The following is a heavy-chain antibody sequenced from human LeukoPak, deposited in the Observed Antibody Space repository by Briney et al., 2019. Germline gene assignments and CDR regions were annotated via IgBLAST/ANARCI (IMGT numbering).Heavy chain of an antibody. Sequence: SETLSLTCDVSGGFISSGTHYWTWIRQPVGKGLEWLGRIFTSGRPAYNPSLKSRVTISVDTSKNQFSLKLRSVSAADTAVYYCARDRGGGSYTLDYWGQGTLVTVSS. CDR3: ARDRGGGSYTLDY. V-gene: IGHV4-61*02. CDR2: IFTSGRP. CDR1: GGFISSGTHY. D-gene: IGHD1-26*01. J-gene: IGHJ4*02.